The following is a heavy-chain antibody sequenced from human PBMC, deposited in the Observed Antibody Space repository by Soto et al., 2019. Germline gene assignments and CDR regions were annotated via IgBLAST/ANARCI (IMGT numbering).Heavy chain of an antibody. CDR2: IYWDDDK. CDR3: AHLSSTSHTSGLDV. CDR1: GFSLSTSGVG. Sequence: QISLKESGPTLVKPTQTLTLTCTFSGFSLSTSGVGVGWIRQPPGKALEWLALIYWDDDKRYSPSLKSRLTITKDTSKNQVVHTMTNMDPVDTATYYCAHLSSTSHTSGLDVWGQGTTVTVSS. J-gene: IGHJ6*02. D-gene: IGHD2-2*01. V-gene: IGHV2-5*02.